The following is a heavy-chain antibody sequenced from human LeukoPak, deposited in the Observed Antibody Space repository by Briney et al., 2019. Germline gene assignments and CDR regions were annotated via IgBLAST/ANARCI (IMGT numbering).Heavy chain of an antibody. J-gene: IGHJ4*02. V-gene: IGHV4-34*01. CDR3: ARGDCSGGSCYRDPGSYYYFDY. D-gene: IGHD2-15*01. CDR1: GGSFSGYY. Sequence: SETLSLTCAVYGGSFSGYYWTWIRQPPGKGLEWIGEINHRGSTNYNPPLKSRVTISVDTSKNQFSLKLSSVTAADTAVYYCARGDCSGGSCYRDPGSYYYFDYWGQGTLVTVSS. CDR2: INHRGST.